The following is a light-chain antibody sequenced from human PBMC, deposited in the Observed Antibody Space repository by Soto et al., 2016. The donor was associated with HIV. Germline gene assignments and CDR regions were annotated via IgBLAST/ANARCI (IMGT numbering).Light chain of an antibody. CDR1: NLGSQS. CDR3: QVWDSRSDGL. V-gene: IGLV3-21*03. J-gene: IGLJ3*02. CDR2: DDR. Sequence: SYVLTQPAAVSVAPGKPATITCEGDNLGSQSVHWYQQKPGQAPVLVVYDDRARPPGIPARFSGSTSGDSAILTISRVEVGDEADYYCQVWDSRSDGLFGGGTKLTVL.